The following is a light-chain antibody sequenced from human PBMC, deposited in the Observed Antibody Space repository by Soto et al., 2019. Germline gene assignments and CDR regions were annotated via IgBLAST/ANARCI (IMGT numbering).Light chain of an antibody. CDR3: QVWDGRCGSVV. CDR2: YAS. CDR1: NIGTHT. Sequence: SYELTQPPSVSVAPGKTARIACGGNNIGTHTVHWYQQRPGQAPILVIYYASDRPSGIPERYSGSNTGNTATLTISGVAAGDEADYYCQVWDGRCGSVVFGGGTKLTVL. V-gene: IGLV3-21*04. J-gene: IGLJ2*01.